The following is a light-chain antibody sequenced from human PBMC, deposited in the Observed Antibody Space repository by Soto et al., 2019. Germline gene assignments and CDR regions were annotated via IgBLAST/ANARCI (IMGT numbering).Light chain of an antibody. J-gene: IGKJ1*01. CDR2: DAS. Sequence: EIVLTQSPATLSLSPGERATLSCRASQSVSSYLAWYQQKPGQAPRLLIYDASNRATGIPARFSGSGSRTDFTLTISSLEPKDFAVYYCQQRSNWPRTFGQGTKVEIK. CDR1: QSVSSY. CDR3: QQRSNWPRT. V-gene: IGKV3-11*01.